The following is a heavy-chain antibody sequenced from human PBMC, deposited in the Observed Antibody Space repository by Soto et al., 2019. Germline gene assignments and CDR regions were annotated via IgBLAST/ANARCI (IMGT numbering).Heavy chain of an antibody. D-gene: IGHD6-6*01. CDR1: GFTFSSYA. CDR2: ISGSGGST. CDR3: AKSADSSSSECVFCYGMDV. V-gene: IGHV3-23*01. J-gene: IGHJ6*02. Sequence: GGSLRLSCAASGFTFSSYAMSWVRQAPGKGLEWVSAISGSGGSTYYADSVKGRFTISRDNSKNTLYLQMNSLRAEDTAVYYCAKSADSSSSECVFCYGMDVWGQGTTVTVSS.